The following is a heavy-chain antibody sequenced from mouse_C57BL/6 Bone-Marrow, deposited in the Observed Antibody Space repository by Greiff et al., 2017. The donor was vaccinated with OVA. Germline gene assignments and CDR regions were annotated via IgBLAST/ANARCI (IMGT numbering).Heavy chain of an antibody. CDR3: ARSGYYGNYNYAMDY. D-gene: IGHD2-1*01. Sequence: QVQLQQPGAELVMPGASVKLSCKASGYTFTSYWMHWVKQRPGQGLEWIGEIDPSDSYTNYNQKFKGKSTLTVDKSSSTAYMQLSSLTSEDSAVYYCARSGYYGNYNYAMDYWGQGTSVTVSS. J-gene: IGHJ4*01. V-gene: IGHV1-69*01. CDR2: IDPSDSYT. CDR1: GYTFTSYW.